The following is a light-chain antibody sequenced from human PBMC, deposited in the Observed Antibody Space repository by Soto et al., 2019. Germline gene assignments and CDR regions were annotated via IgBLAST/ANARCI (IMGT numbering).Light chain of an antibody. CDR2: AAS. V-gene: IGKV1-39*01. Sequence: DIQMTQSPSSLSASVGDRVTIPCRASQSISSYLNWYQQRPGKAPKLLIYAASSLQSGVSSRFSGSGSGTDFTLTISSLQPEDFATYYCQQSYSTPITFGQGTRLEIK. CDR1: QSISSY. J-gene: IGKJ5*01. CDR3: QQSYSTPIT.